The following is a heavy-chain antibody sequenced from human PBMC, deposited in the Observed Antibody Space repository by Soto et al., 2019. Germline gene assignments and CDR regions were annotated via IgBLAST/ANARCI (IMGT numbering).Heavy chain of an antibody. Sequence: TLSLTCTVSGGSVNSGSYYWSWIRHPPGKGLEWIGYIYYSGSTNYTPSIKRRVTISVDTSKNKLSLKLSSVTAADTAVYYCARVNGSYYYDSSGYDIWGQGTMVTVSS. V-gene: IGHV4-61*01. CDR3: ARVNGSYYYDSSGYDI. J-gene: IGHJ3*02. CDR2: IYYSGST. CDR1: GGSVNSGSYY. D-gene: IGHD3-22*01.